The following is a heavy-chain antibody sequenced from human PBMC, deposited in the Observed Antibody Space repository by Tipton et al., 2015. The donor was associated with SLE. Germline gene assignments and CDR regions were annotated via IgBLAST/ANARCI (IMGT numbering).Heavy chain of an antibody. D-gene: IGHD7-27*01. CDR3: ARDRNWGWGWYFDL. CDR1: GYSFTSYW. CDR2: IKQDGSEK. V-gene: IGHV3-7*05. J-gene: IGHJ2*01. Sequence: QLVQSGAEVKKPGESLRISCKGSGYSFTSYWISWVRQAPGKGLEWVANIKQDGSEKYYVDSVKGRFTISRDNAKNSLYLQMNSLRAEDTAVYYCARDRNWGWGWYFDLWGRGTLVTVSS.